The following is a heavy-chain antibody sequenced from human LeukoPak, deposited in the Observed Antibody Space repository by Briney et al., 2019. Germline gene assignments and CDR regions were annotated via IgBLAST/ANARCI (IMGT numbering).Heavy chain of an antibody. CDR2: INHSGST. CDR1: GGSFSGYY. V-gene: IGHV4-34*01. J-gene: IGHJ5*02. CDR3: ARGEEAAAGTGIWFDP. D-gene: IGHD6-13*01. Sequence: PSETLSLTCAVYGGSFSGYYWSWIRQPPGKGLGWIGEINHSGSTNYNPSLKSRVTISVDTSKNQFSLKLSSVTAADTAVYYCARGEEAAAGTGIWFDPWGQGTLVTVSS.